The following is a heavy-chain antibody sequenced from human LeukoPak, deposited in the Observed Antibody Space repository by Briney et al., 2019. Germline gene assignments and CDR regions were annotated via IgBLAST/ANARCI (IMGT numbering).Heavy chain of an antibody. V-gene: IGHV4-59*01. CDR2: IYYTGST. Sequence: NPSETLSLTCTVSGGSISSYYWSWLRQPPGKGLEWIGYIYYTGSTNYNPSLKSRVSISVDTSKNQFSLKLSSVTAADTAVYYCARYNSGLDYWGQGTLVTVSS. CDR1: GGSISSYY. CDR3: ARYNSGLDY. J-gene: IGHJ4*02. D-gene: IGHD6-19*01.